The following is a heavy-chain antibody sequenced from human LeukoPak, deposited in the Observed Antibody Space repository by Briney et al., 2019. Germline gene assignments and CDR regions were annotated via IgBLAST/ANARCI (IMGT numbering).Heavy chain of an antibody. CDR3: ARRAYGIAARPPDY. Sequence: SETLSLPCAVYGGSFSGYYWSWIRPPPGKGLEWIGEINHSGSTNYNPSLKSRVAISVDTSRNQFSLKLSSVTAADTAVYYCARRAYGIAARPPDYWGQGTLVTVSS. J-gene: IGHJ4*02. CDR1: GGSFSGYY. V-gene: IGHV4-34*01. CDR2: INHSGST. D-gene: IGHD6-6*01.